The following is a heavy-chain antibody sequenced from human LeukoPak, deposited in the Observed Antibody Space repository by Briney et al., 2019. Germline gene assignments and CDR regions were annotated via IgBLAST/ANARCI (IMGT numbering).Heavy chain of an antibody. J-gene: IGHJ4*02. CDR3: ARAVAGPFDY. CDR1: GYSFTGHY. Sequence: ASVKVSCKASGYSFTGHYMHWVRQAPGQGLEWMGWINPKSGGTNYAQKFQGRVTMTRDTSTSTVYMELSSLRSEDTAVYYCARAVAGPFDYWGQGTLVTVSS. D-gene: IGHD6-19*01. CDR2: INPKSGGT. V-gene: IGHV1-2*02.